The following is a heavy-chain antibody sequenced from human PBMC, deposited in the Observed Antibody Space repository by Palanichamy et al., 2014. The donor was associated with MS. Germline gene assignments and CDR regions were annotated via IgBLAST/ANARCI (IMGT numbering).Heavy chain of an antibody. CDR3: ARGSGNSRYNWFDP. J-gene: IGHJ5*02. CDR2: INPNSGGT. D-gene: IGHD3-3*01. V-gene: IGHV1-2*04. Sequence: QVQLVQSGAEVKKPGASVKVSCKASGYTFTGYYMHWVRQAPGQGLEWMGWINPNSGGTNYAQKFQSWVTMTRDTSISTAYMELSSLKSDDTAVYYCARGSGNSRYNWFDPWGQGTLVTVSS. CDR1: GYTFTGYY.